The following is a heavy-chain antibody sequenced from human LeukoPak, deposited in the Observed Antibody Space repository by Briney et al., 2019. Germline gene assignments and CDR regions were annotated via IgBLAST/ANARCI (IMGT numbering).Heavy chain of an antibody. CDR2: ISGSGGST. J-gene: IGHJ4*02. CDR1: GFSFSSYA. Sequence: GGSLRLSCAASGFSFSSYAMSWVRQAPGKGLEWVSTISGSGGSTDYADSVKGRFTISRDNSKNTLYLQMNSLRAEDTAVYYCAKTPGIVMVPAAMDYWGQGTLVTVSS. CDR3: AKTPGIVMVPAAMDY. D-gene: IGHD2-2*01. V-gene: IGHV3-23*01.